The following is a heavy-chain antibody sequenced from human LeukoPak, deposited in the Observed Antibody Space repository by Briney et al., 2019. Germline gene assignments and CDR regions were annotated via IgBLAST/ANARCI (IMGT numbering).Heavy chain of an antibody. Sequence: GGSLRLSCAASGFTFSNYVMTWVRQSPGKGLEWVSTISVGGGTTYYADSVKGRFTISRDNAKNSLYLQMNSLRAEDTAVYYCARDPPFIIGTTFFDYWGQGTLVTVSS. CDR3: ARDPPFIIGTTFFDY. D-gene: IGHD1-20*01. CDR2: ISVGGGTT. CDR1: GFTFSNYV. J-gene: IGHJ4*02. V-gene: IGHV3-21*01.